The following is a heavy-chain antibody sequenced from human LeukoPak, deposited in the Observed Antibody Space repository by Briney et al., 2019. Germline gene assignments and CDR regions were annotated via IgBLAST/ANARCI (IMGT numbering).Heavy chain of an antibody. CDR1: GFTFSSYA. D-gene: IGHD3-10*01. J-gene: IGHJ6*03. V-gene: IGHV3-23*01. CDR3: AKDRATGPHYYYMDV. Sequence: PGGSLRLFCAASGFTFSSYAMSWVRQAPGKGLEWVSAISGSGGSTYYADSVKGRFTISRDNSKNTLYLQMNSLRAEDTAVYYCAKDRATGPHYYYMDVWGKGTTVTVSS. CDR2: ISGSGGST.